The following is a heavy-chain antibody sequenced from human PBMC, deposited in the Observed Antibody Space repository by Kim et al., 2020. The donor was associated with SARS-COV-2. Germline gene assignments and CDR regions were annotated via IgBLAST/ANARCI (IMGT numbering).Heavy chain of an antibody. CDR2: ISGSGGST. D-gene: IGHD3-10*01. Sequence: GGSLRLSCAXSGFTFSSYAMSWVRQAPGKGLEWVSAISGSGGSTYYADSVKGRFTISRDNSKNTPYLQMNSLRAEDTAVYYCAKPVWFGELSGWFDPWGQGTLVTVSS. CDR1: GFTFSSYA. V-gene: IGHV3-23*01. J-gene: IGHJ5*02. CDR3: AKPVWFGELSGWFDP.